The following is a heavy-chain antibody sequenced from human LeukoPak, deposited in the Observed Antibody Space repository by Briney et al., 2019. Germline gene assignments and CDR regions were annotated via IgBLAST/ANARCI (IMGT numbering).Heavy chain of an antibody. CDR2: INSDGSST. CDR1: GFTFSSYW. D-gene: IGHD3-22*01. CDR3: ATSLVVTTVDY. Sequence: GGSLRLSCAASGFTFSSYWMHWVRHAPGKGLVWVSRINSDGSSTSYADSVKGRFTISRDNAKNSLYLQMNSLRAEDTAVYYCATSLVVTTVDYWGQGTLVTVSS. V-gene: IGHV3-74*01. J-gene: IGHJ4*02.